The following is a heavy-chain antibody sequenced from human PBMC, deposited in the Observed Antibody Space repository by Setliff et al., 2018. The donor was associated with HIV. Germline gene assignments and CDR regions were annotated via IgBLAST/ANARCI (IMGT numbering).Heavy chain of an antibody. CDR1: GDTFSNYA. CDR2: FVPILGIA. CDR3: ATLRINRDGSPGKAFDY. D-gene: IGHD3-10*01. J-gene: IGHJ4*02. V-gene: IGHV1-69*10. Sequence: SVKVSCKASGDTFSNYAINWVRQAPGQGLEWMGGFVPILGIANSVHKFQGRLTITADKFTSTAYMELSSLRSEDTAVYYCATLRINRDGSPGKAFDYWGQGTLVTVSS.